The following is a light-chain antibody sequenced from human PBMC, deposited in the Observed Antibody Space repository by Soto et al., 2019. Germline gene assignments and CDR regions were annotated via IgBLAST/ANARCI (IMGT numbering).Light chain of an antibody. Sequence: QSALTQPASVSGSPGQSITISCTGASSDVLSYDAVSWYHHQPGKAPKLIIYEGNKRPSGVSNRFSGPRSGNMASLTISGLQAEDEADYYCCSYVYSNSGVFGGGTKLTVL. V-gene: IGLV2-23*01. CDR2: EGN. J-gene: IGLJ3*02. CDR1: SSDVLSYDA. CDR3: CSYVYSNSGV.